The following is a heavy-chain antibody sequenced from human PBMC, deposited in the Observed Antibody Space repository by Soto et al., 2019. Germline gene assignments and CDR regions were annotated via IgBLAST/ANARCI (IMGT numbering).Heavy chain of an antibody. CDR2: MNPNSGNT. J-gene: IGHJ6*03. V-gene: IGHV1-8*01. CDR1: GYTFTSYD. CDR3: ARGDSSSWYSGDYMDV. Sequence: ASVKVSCKASGYTFTSYDINWVRQATGQGLEWMGWMNPNSGNTGYAQKFQGRVTMTRNTSISTAYMELSSLRSEDTAVYYCARGDSSSWYSGDYMDVWGKGTTVTVSS. D-gene: IGHD6-13*01.